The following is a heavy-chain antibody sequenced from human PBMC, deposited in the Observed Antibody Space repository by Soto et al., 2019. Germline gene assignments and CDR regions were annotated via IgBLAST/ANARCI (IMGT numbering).Heavy chain of an antibody. V-gene: IGHV3-11*01. J-gene: IGHJ6*02. CDR1: GFTFSDYY. Sequence: QVQLVESGGGLVKPGGSLRLSCAASGFTFSDYYMSWIRQAPGKGLEWVSYISSSGSTIYYADSVKGRFTISRDNAKNSLYLQMNSLRAEDTAVYYCARDLAYYDSSGYTFYYYYGMDVWGQGTTVTVSS. CDR3: ARDLAYYDSSGYTFYYYYGMDV. CDR2: ISSSGSTI. D-gene: IGHD3-22*01.